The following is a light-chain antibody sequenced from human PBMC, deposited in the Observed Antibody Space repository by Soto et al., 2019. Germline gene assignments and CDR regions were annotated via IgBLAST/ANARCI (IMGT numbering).Light chain of an antibody. CDR2: KAY. CDR3: QQYNTYSSIT. CDR1: QSISSW. Sequence: DIQMTQSPSTLSASVGDRVTITCRGSQSISSWLAWYQQKPGKAPKLLIYKAYSLESGVPSRFSGSGSGTEFTLTISSVQPDDFATYYCQQYNTYSSITFGQGTRLEI. J-gene: IGKJ5*01. V-gene: IGKV1-5*03.